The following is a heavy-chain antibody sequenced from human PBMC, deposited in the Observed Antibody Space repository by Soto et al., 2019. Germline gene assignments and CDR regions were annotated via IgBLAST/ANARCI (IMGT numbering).Heavy chain of an antibody. Sequence: GGSLRLSCAASGFTFSSYAMNWVRQAPGKGLEWVSTFSGSGASTYYADSVKGRFSISRDNSKNTLSLQMNSLRAEDTAVYYCAKASGNFYRGPFDYWGQGTLVTVSS. CDR2: FSGSGAST. J-gene: IGHJ4*02. CDR3: AKASGNFYRGPFDY. V-gene: IGHV3-23*01. D-gene: IGHD3-10*01. CDR1: GFTFSSYA.